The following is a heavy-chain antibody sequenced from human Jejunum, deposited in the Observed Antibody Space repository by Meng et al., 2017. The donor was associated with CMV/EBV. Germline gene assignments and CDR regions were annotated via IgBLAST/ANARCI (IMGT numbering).Heavy chain of an antibody. J-gene: IGHJ5*02. D-gene: IGHD1-26*01. CDR1: YTFNGRD. CDR3: ARDDETLGATTPDRVDP. CDR2: INHNSGAT. Sequence: YTFNGRDMHWVRQAPGQGFEWMGWINHNSGATDYAHNVQGRVTMTSDASSSTVYMALSGLRFDDTAVYYCARDDETLGATTPDRVDPWGQGTLVTVSS. V-gene: IGHV1-2*02.